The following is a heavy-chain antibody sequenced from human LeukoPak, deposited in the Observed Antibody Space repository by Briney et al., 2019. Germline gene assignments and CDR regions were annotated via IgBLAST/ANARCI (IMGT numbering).Heavy chain of an antibody. J-gene: IGHJ4*02. CDR2: ISYDGSNK. V-gene: IGHV3-30-3*02. Sequence: PAGRSPRLSCAASGFTFSSYAMHWVRQAPGKGLEWVAVISYDGSNKYYADSVKGRFTISRDNSKNTLYLQMNSLRAEDTAVYYCAKLSSWYEPTSDYWGQGTLVTVSS. CDR1: GFTFSSYA. D-gene: IGHD6-13*01. CDR3: AKLSSWYEPTSDY.